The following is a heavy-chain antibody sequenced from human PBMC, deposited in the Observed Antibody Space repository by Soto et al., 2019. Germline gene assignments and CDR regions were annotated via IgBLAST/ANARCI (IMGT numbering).Heavy chain of an antibody. CDR3: ARAQLRFLEWLSQPYYYGMDV. CDR2: INAGNGST. CDR1: GYTFTSYA. J-gene: IGHJ6*02. D-gene: IGHD3-3*01. Sequence: ASVKVSCKASGYTFTSYAMHWVRQAPGQRLEWMGWINAGNGSTKYSQKFQGRVTITRDTSASTAYMELSSLRSEDTAVYYCARAQLRFLEWLSQPYYYGMDVWGQGATVTVSS. V-gene: IGHV1-3*01.